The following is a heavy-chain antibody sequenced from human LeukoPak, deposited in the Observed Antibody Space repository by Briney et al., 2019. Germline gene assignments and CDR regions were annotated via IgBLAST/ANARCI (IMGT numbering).Heavy chain of an antibody. CDR1: GGSISSYY. Sequence: PSETLSLTCTVSGGSISSYYWSWIRRTPGKGLEWIGDIYYSGSTNYNPSLKSRVTISVDTSKNQFSLKLSSVTAADTAVYYCAREAILTGYSHYYGMDVWGQGTTVTVSS. V-gene: IGHV4-59*12. J-gene: IGHJ6*02. CDR3: AREAILTGYSHYYGMDV. CDR2: IYYSGST. D-gene: IGHD3-9*01.